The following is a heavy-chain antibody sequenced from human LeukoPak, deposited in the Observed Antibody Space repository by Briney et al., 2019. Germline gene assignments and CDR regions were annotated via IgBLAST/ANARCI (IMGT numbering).Heavy chain of an antibody. V-gene: IGHV4-39*07. CDR3: ARDEVRYGSNY. D-gene: IGHD6-13*01. CDR1: GGSISSSSYY. Sequence: SETLSLTCTVSGGSISSSSYYWGWIRQPPGKGLEWIGSIYYSGSTYYNPSLKSRVTISVDTSKNQFSLKLSSVTAADTAVYYCARDEVRYGSNYWGQGTLVTVSS. CDR2: IYYSGST. J-gene: IGHJ4*02.